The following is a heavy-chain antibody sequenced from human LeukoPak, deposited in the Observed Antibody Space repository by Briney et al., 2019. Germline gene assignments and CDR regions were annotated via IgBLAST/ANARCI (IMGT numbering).Heavy chain of an antibody. J-gene: IGHJ4*02. V-gene: IGHV3-21*01. D-gene: IGHD3-16*01. CDR2: IDPSSTYI. CDR3: ARAMSTFGGVRNYFDS. CDR1: RFTFSSYT. Sequence: NAGGSLRLSCSASRFTFSSYTMNWVRQAPGKGLEWVSSIDPSSTYIYYADSVKGRFTISRDNAQNSLYLQMNSLRAEDTAVYYCARAMSTFGGVRNYFDSWGQGTLVTVSS.